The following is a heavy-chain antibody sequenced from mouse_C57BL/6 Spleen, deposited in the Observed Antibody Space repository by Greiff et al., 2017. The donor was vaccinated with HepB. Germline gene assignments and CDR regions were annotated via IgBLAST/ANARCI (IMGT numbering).Heavy chain of an antibody. J-gene: IGHJ2*01. CDR1: GYSITSGYY. CDR2: ISYDGSN. V-gene: IGHV3-6*01. D-gene: IGHD1-1*01. Sequence: DVKLQESGPGLVKPSQSLSLTCSVTGYSITSGYYWNWIRQFPGNKLEWMGYISYDGSNNYNPSLKNRISITRDTSKNQFFLKLNSVTTEDTATYYCARVAVVAPFDYWGQGTTLTVSS. CDR3: ARVAVVAPFDY.